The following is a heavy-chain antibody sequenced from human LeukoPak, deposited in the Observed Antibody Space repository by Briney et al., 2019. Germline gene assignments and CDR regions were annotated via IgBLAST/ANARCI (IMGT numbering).Heavy chain of an antibody. V-gene: IGHV3-23*01. CDR2: ISGSGGST. J-gene: IGHJ6*03. Sequence: PGGSLRLSCAASGFAFTNYVMNWVRQAPGKGLEWVSGISGSGGSTYYAASVRGRFTISRDRSKNTVFQQMSSLRAEDTAAYYCAKGPNSDFWSGYSHYMDVWGKGTTAIVSS. CDR1: GFAFTNYV. D-gene: IGHD3-3*01. CDR3: AKGPNSDFWSGYSHYMDV.